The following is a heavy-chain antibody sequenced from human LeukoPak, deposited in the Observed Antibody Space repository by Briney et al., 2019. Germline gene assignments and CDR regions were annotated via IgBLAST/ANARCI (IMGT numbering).Heavy chain of an antibody. D-gene: IGHD2-15*01. CDR1: GYTFTSYG. CDR3: ARGSYCSGGSCYSQPIDY. V-gene: IGHV1-18*01. J-gene: IGHJ4*02. Sequence: VASVKVSCKASGYTFTSYGIRWVRQAPGQGLEWMGWISAYNGNTNYAQKLQGRVTMTTDTSTSTAYMELRSLRSDDTAVYYCARGSYCSGGSCYSQPIDYWGQGTLVTVSS. CDR2: ISAYNGNT.